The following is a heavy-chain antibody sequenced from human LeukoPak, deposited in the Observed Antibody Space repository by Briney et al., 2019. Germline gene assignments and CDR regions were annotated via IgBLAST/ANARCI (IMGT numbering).Heavy chain of an antibody. CDR2: ISWDGGST. J-gene: IGHJ6*03. CDR3: AKVNGQGRLYDYMDV. V-gene: IGHV3-43D*03. CDR1: GFTFDDYA. Sequence: GGSLRLSCAASGFTFDDYAMHWVRQAPGKGLEWVSLISWDGGSTYYADSVKGRFTISRDNSKNSLYLQMNSLRAEDTALYYCAKVNGQGRLYDYMDVWGKGTTVTVSS. D-gene: IGHD4-11*01.